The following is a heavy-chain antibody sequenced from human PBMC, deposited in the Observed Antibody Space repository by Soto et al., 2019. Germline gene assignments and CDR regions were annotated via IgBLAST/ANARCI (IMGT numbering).Heavy chain of an antibody. J-gene: IGHJ4*02. Sequence: QVQLQESGPGLVKPSGTLSLTCAVSGASISDNNWWSWVRQPPGKGLEWIGEIWHRGTANYNPSLKGRVTMSMEKSNNQISLQLNSVTAADSAIYYCARHIGVPGTRGFDYWGQGTLFIVSS. CDR3: ARHIGVPGTRGFDY. CDR2: IWHRGTA. V-gene: IGHV4-4*02. CDR1: GASISDNNW. D-gene: IGHD6-19*01.